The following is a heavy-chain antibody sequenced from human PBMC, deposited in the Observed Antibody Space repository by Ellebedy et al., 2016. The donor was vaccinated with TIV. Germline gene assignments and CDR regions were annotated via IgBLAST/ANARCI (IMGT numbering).Heavy chain of an antibody. CDR2: IWYDGGNK. V-gene: IGHV3-33*08. CDR1: GLTVSSNY. Sequence: GESLKISCAASGLTVSSNYLSWVRQAPGKGLEWVAFIWYDGGNKYYADSVKGRFTISRDNSKNTLYLQMNNLCAEDTAVFYCARNRHVERVDCLNFWGQGTLVTVSS. D-gene: IGHD2-21*02. CDR3: ARNRHVERVDCLNF. J-gene: IGHJ4*02.